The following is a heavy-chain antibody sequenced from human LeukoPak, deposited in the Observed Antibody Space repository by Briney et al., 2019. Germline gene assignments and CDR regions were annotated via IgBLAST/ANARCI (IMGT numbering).Heavy chain of an antibody. D-gene: IGHD3/OR15-3a*01. Sequence: SETLSLTCSVSGGSISSDRHYWGWIRQSSGKGLEWIGSIYYGGSTYQNPSLKSRLTLSVDISKNQFSLKLTSVTAADMGVYFCAGRTEGAIDSPIFESWGQGLLVTVSS. V-gene: IGHV4-39*01. CDR1: GGSISSDRHY. CDR3: AGRTEGAIDSPIFES. CDR2: IYYGGST. J-gene: IGHJ4*02.